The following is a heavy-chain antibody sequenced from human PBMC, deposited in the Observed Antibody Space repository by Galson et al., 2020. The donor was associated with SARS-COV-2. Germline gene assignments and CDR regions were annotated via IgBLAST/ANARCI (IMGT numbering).Heavy chain of an antibody. CDR3: ARALLSSGWPWEAVDC. Sequence: ASVKVSCKASGYTFKNYGIIWVRQAPGQGLEWVGWISPYNGNTESAQKFQGRLTMTTDTSTSTAYMELRTLRSDDVAVYYCARALLSSGWPWEAVDCWGQGTLVTGS. V-gene: IGHV1-18*03. CDR1: GYTFKNYG. CDR2: ISPYNGNT. D-gene: IGHD3-22*01. J-gene: IGHJ4*02.